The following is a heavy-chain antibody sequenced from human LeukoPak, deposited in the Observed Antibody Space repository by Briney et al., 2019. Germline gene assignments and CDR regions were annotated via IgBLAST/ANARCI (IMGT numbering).Heavy chain of an antibody. D-gene: IGHD1-26*01. Sequence: PETLSLTCAVYGGSLTGYWWDWIRQIPGKGLEWIGEINHDAYTNYNPSLKSRVTISVDTSKNQFSLKLSSVTAADTAVYYCAGSSGSYADYWGQGTLVTVSS. CDR3: AGSSGSYADY. J-gene: IGHJ4*02. V-gene: IGHV4-34*01. CDR1: GGSLTGYW. CDR2: INHDAYT.